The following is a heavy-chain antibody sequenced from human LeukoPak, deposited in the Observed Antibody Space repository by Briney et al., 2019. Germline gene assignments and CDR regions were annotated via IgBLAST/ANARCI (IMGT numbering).Heavy chain of an antibody. CDR2: INHSGST. CDR3: ARRPGWEPQKYYFDY. D-gene: IGHD1-26*01. Sequence: GSLRLSCTTSGFAFTNAYMSWVRQPPGKGLEWIGEINHSGSTNYNPSLKSRVTISVDTSKNQFSLKLSSVTAADTAVYYCARRPGWEPQKYYFDYWGQGTLVTVSS. V-gene: IGHV4-34*01. CDR1: GFAFTNAY. J-gene: IGHJ4*02.